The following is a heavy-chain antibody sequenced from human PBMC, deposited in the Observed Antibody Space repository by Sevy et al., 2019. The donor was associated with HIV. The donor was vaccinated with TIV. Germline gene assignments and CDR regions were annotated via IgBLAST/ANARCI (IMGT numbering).Heavy chain of an antibody. CDR2: ISSNGGST. CDR1: GFTFSSYA. CDR3: VKWFGCSSTSCYEDYYGMDV. Sequence: GGSLRLSCSASGFTFSSYAMHWVRQAPGKGLEYVSAISSNGGSTYYADSVKGRFTISRDNSKNTLYLQMSSLRAEDTAVYYCVKWFGCSSTSCYEDYYGMDVWGQGTTVTVSS. J-gene: IGHJ6*02. D-gene: IGHD2-2*01. V-gene: IGHV3-64D*06.